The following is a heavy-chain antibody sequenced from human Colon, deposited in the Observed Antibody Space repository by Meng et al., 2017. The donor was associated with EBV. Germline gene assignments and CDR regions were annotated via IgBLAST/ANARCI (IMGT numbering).Heavy chain of an antibody. CDR2: IPHGGSS. D-gene: IGHD3-10*01. CDR3: LRGSGGSV. J-gene: IGHJ1*01. Sequence: VQWRKWGQELLKPSGPLSLTSVVFGASSTNQNWRGWGRTPPGKGLEWIGEIPHGGSSAYNPSLKSRVSMSIDKSKNQISLKLTSVTAADTAVYHCLRGSGGSVWGQGTLVTVSS. CDR1: GASSTNQNW. V-gene: IGHV4-4*02.